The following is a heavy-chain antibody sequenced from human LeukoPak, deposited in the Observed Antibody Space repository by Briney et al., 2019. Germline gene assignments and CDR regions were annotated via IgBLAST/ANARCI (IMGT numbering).Heavy chain of an antibody. V-gene: IGHV3-23*01. CDR2: ISGSGGST. Sequence: PGGSLRLSCAASGFTFSSYGMSWVRQAPGKGLEWVSAISGSGGSTYYADSVKGRFTISRDNAKNSLYLQMNSLRAEDTAVYYCAREGGSGWYSGWFDPWGQGTLVTVSS. CDR1: GFTFSSYG. D-gene: IGHD6-19*01. J-gene: IGHJ5*02. CDR3: AREGGSGWYSGWFDP.